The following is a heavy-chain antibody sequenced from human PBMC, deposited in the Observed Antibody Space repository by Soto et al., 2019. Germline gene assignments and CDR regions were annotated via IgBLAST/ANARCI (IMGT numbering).Heavy chain of an antibody. Sequence: SETLSPTSPFFGWPFSVYYSSWIRQPPGKGLEWIGEINHSGSTNYNPSLKSRVTISVDSSKNQFSLKLSSVTAADTAVYYCARLGLCSSTSCYAGVPDAFDIWGQGTMVS. D-gene: IGHD2-2*01. CDR2: INHSGST. CDR1: GWPFSVYY. J-gene: IGHJ3*02. V-gene: IGHV4-34*01. CDR3: ARLGLCSSTSCYAGVPDAFDI.